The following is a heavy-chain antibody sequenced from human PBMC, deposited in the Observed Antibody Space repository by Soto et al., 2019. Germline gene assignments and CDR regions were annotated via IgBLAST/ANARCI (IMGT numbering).Heavy chain of an antibody. CDR2: IYPGDSDT. J-gene: IGHJ6*02. D-gene: IGHD3-10*01. CDR1: GYSFTSYC. Sequence: PVESLKISCKGSGYSFTSYCIGWVRQMPGKGLEWMGIIYPGDSDTRYSPSFQGQVTIPADKSISTAYLQWSSLKASDTAMYFCSGGGVRGVITRARDYYGMDVWGQGTTVTVSS. CDR3: SGGGVRGVITRARDYYGMDV. V-gene: IGHV5-51*01.